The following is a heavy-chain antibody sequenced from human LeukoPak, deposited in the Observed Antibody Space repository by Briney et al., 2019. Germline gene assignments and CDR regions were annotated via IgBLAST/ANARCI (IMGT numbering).Heavy chain of an antibody. V-gene: IGHV3-21*01. CDR2: ISGSSSFI. J-gene: IGHJ1*01. Sequence: GGSLRLSCAASGFTFSSNGMNWVRQAPGKGLEWVSSISGSSSFIYYADSVKGRFTISRDNAKNSLYLQMNSLRAEDTAVYYCARGGSTSSSSHFHHWGQGTLVTVSS. D-gene: IGHD6-6*01. CDR1: GFTFSSNG. CDR3: ARGGSTSSSSHFHH.